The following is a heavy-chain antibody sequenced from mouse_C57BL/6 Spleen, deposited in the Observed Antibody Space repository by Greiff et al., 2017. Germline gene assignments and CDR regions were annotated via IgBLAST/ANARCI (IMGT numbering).Heavy chain of an antibody. CDR2: ISGGGGNT. D-gene: IGHD2-4*01. Sequence: EVMLVESGGGLVKPGGSLKLSCAASGFTFSSYTMSWVRQTPEKRLEWVATISGGGGNTYYPDSVKGRFTISRDNAKNTLYLQMSSLRSEDTALYYCASLYDYDEGYFDYWGQGTTLTVSS. V-gene: IGHV5-9*01. J-gene: IGHJ2*01. CDR1: GFTFSSYT. CDR3: ASLYDYDEGYFDY.